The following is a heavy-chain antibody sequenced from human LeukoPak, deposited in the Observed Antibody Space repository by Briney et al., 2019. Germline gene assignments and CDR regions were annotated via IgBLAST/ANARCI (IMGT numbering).Heavy chain of an antibody. CDR3: ARDQGTSTTAPKRKGRFDP. J-gene: IGHJ5*02. Sequence: GGSLRLSCAASGFTFSSNSMNWVRQAPGKGLEWVALIWYDGSNKEYAESVKGRFTISRDNSKNTLYLQMNSLRDEDTAVYYCARDQGTSTTAPKRKGRFDPWGQGTLVTVSS. V-gene: IGHV3-33*08. CDR1: GFTFSSNS. D-gene: IGHD1-1*01. CDR2: IWYDGSNK.